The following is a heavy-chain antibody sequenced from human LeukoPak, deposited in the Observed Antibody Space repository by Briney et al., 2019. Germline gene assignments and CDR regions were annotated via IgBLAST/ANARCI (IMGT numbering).Heavy chain of an antibody. CDR1: GVSISSYY. V-gene: IGHV4-4*09. Sequence: SETLSLTCTVSGVSISSYYWSWIRQPPGKGLEWIGYIYTSGRTNYNPSLKSRVTISVDTSKNQFSLKLSSVTAADTAVYYCARQGGDYYEYYFDYWGQGTLVTVSS. CDR3: ARQGGDYYEYYFDY. D-gene: IGHD4-17*01. J-gene: IGHJ4*02. CDR2: IYTSGRT.